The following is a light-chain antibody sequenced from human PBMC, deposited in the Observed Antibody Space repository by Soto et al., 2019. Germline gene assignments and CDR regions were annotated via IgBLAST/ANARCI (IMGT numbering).Light chain of an antibody. Sequence: QSALTQPASVSGSPGQSITISCTGTSSDVGGYSYVSWYQQHPGKAPKLMIYDVSNRPSGVSNRFSGSKSGNTASLTISGLQAEDEADYYCSSYTSSSTLFVVFGGGTQLTVL. J-gene: IGLJ2*01. CDR1: SSDVGGYSY. CDR2: DVS. CDR3: SSYTSSSTLFVV. V-gene: IGLV2-14*01.